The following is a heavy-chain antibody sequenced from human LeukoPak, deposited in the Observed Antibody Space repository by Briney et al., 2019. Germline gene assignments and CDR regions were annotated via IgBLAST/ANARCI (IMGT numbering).Heavy chain of an antibody. Sequence: SQTLSLTCAISGDSVSSNSAAWNWIRQSPSRGLEWLGRTYYRSKWYNDYAVSVKSRITVNPDTSKNQFSLQLNSVTPEDTAVYYCAREAFVNHPDPYYFDYWGQGTLVTVSS. CDR3: AREAFVNHPDPYYFDY. CDR2: TYYRSKWYN. D-gene: IGHD1-14*01. J-gene: IGHJ4*02. V-gene: IGHV6-1*01. CDR1: GDSVSSNSAA.